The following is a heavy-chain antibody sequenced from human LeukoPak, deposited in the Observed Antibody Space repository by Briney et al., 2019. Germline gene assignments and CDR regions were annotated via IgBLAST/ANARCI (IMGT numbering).Heavy chain of an antibody. CDR1: GFTFDDYT. V-gene: IGHV3-43*01. CDR3: ARDEAHRAFDI. CDR2: ISWDGGST. J-gene: IGHJ3*02. Sequence: GGSLRLSCAASGFTFDDYTMHWVRQAPGKGLEWVSLISWDGGSTYYADSVKGRFTISRDNSKNSLYLQMNSLRTDDTAVYYCARDEAHRAFDIWGQGTMVTVSS.